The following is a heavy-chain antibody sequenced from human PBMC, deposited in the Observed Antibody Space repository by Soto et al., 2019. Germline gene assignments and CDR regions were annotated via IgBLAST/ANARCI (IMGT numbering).Heavy chain of an antibody. D-gene: IGHD3-10*01. V-gene: IGHV1-69*01. J-gene: IGHJ4*02. CDR2: IIPIFGTA. CDR3: ARGVIAGYGSGSHLDY. CDR1: GGTFSSYA. Sequence: QVQLVQSGAEVKKPGSSVKVSCKASGGTFSSYAISWVRQAPGQGLEWMGGIIPIFGTANYAQKFQGRVTITADDSASTAYMERSRLRSEDTGVYYCARGVIAGYGSGSHLDYWGQGTLVTVSS.